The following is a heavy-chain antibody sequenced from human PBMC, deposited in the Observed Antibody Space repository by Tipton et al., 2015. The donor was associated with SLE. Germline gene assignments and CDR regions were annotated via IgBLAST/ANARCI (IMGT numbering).Heavy chain of an antibody. CDR1: GGSISSGGYY. D-gene: IGHD4-23*01. CDR2: IYYSGST. V-gene: IGHV4-31*03. CDR3: ARTPGGNWFYYYGMDV. Sequence: TLSLTCTVSGGSISSGGYYWSWIRQHPGKGLEWIGYIYYSGSTYYNPSLKSRVTISVDTSKNQFSLKLSSVTAADTAVYYCARTPGGNWFYYYGMDVWGQGTTVTVSS. J-gene: IGHJ6*02.